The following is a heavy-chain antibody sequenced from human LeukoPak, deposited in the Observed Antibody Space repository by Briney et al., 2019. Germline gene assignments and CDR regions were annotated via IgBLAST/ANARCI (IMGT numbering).Heavy chain of an antibody. V-gene: IGHV3-23*01. CDR3: AKEDYYDSSGYYPLGY. CDR1: GFTFSSHA. CDR2: ISDSGGST. J-gene: IGHJ4*02. Sequence: GGSLRLSCAASGFTFSSHAMSWVRQSPEKGLEWVSAISDSGGSTYYADSVKGRLTISRDNSKNTLYLQMNSLRAEDTAVYYCAKEDYYDSSGYYPLGYWGQGTLVTVSS. D-gene: IGHD3-22*01.